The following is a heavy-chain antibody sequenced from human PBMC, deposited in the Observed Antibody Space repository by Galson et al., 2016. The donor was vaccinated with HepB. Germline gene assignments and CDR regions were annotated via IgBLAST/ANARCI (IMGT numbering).Heavy chain of an antibody. V-gene: IGHV4-4*02. D-gene: IGHD3-10*01. Sequence: ETLSLTCTVSGASIVSAHWCSWVRQPPGKGLEWIGEIDHSETTHYNPSLESRVSISVDNSKNQLSLKLSSVTAADTAVYYCASEDYSFRYWGQGTLVTVSS. CDR2: IDHSETT. J-gene: IGHJ4*02. CDR3: ASEDYSFRY. CDR1: GASIVSAHW.